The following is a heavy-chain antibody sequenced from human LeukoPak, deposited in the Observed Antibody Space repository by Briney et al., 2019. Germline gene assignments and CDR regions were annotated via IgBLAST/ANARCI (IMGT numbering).Heavy chain of an antibody. D-gene: IGHD4-23*01. CDR1: GYSFTSYW. CDR3: ARFYGGNFGDY. CDR2: IYPGDSDT. J-gene: IGHJ4*02. V-gene: IGHV5-51*01. Sequence: GESLKISCKGSGYSFTSYWIGWVRQMPGKGLGWVGIIYPGDSDTRYSPSFQGQVTNSADKSNSTAYLQCSSRKASDTAMYYCARFYGGNFGDYWGQGTLVTVSS.